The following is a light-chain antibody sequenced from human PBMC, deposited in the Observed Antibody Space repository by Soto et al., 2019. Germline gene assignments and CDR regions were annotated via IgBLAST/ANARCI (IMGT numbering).Light chain of an antibody. CDR2: GAS. CDR1: QSVRSSY. J-gene: IGKJ5*01. CDR3: QQDGSSPIT. Sequence: EIMLTQSPGTLSLSPGERATLSCRASQSVRSSYLAWYQQKPGQAPRLLISGASSRATGIPDRFSGSGSGTAFTLPISRLEPEDFGVYYCQQDGSSPITFGQGTRLEIK. V-gene: IGKV3-20*01.